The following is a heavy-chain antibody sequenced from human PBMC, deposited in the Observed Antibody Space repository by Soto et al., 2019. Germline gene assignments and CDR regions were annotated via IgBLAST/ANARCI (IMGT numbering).Heavy chain of an antibody. CDR1: GGSFSGYY. V-gene: IGHV4-34*01. D-gene: IGHD6-19*01. J-gene: IGHJ6*02. CDR2: INHSGST. Sequence: PSETLSLTCAGYGGSFSGYYWSWIRQPPGKGLEWIGEINHSGSTNYNPSLKSRVTISVDTSKNQFSLKLSSVTAADTAVYYCARGPAVAGQRSYYYYGMDVWGQGTTVS. CDR3: ARGPAVAGQRSYYYYGMDV.